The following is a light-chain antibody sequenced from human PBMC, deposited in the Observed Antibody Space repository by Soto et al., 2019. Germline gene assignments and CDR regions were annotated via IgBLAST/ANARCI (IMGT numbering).Light chain of an antibody. V-gene: IGLV1-51*01. J-gene: IGLJ1*01. CDR3: GSWDSSMSAYV. CDR2: DDN. CDR1: SSNIGGNS. Sequence: VLTQPPSVSAAPGQKVTISCSGSSSNIGGNSVSWYQQLPGTAPKLLIYDDNKRPSGIPDRFSGSKSGTSATLGITGFQTGEEADYYCGSWDSSMSAYVFGAGKKVTVL.